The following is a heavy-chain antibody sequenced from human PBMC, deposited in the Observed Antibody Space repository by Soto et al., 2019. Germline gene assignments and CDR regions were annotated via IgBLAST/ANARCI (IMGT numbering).Heavy chain of an antibody. CDR1: GGSLSNYY. Sequence: QVQLQESGPGLVKPSETLSLTCILSGGSLSNYYWSWVRQTPGKGLEWIGYIYYSGSTTYQHNPSLESRVTISGDASKNQFSLRLRSVTAADTAIYYCARFPDYGAYVAPWGQGTLVTVSS. CDR3: ARFPDYGAYVAP. CDR2: IYYSGST. J-gene: IGHJ5*02. V-gene: IGHV4-59*08. D-gene: IGHD4-17*01.